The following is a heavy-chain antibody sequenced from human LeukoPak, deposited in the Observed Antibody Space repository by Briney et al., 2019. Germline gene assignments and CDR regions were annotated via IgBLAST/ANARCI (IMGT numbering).Heavy chain of an antibody. Sequence: GGSLRLSCTASGFPFSSFAMSWVRQAPGKGLEWVSLFGSGGDIFYADSVKGRFSISRDNSKNTVFLQMNSLRGEDTAVCHCAKNRGLIYGSYHFDRWGQGTLVTVSS. CDR1: GFPFSSFA. CDR3: AKNRGLIYGSYHFDR. CDR2: FGSGGDI. V-gene: IGHV3-23*03. J-gene: IGHJ4*02. D-gene: IGHD5-12*01.